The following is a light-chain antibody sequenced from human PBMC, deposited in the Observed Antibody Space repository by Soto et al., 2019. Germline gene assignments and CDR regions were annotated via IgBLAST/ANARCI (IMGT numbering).Light chain of an antibody. CDR3: QQYNRRYT. V-gene: IGKV1-5*03. CDR2: KAS. Sequence: DIQMTQSPSTLSASVGDRVTITCRASQSISSWLACYQQKPGKAPKLLIYKASSLESGVPSRFSGRVSGTEFTLSISSLQPGDFATYYCQQYNRRYTFGQGTKLEIK. CDR1: QSISSW. J-gene: IGKJ2*01.